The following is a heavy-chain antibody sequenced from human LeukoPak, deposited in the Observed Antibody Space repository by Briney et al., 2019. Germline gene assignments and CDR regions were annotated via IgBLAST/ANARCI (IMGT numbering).Heavy chain of an antibody. CDR1: GFTFSSYS. Sequence: GGSLRLSCAASGFTFSSYSMNWVRQAPGKGLEWVSSISSSSSYIYYADSVKGRFTISRDNSKNTLYLQMNSLRAEDTAVYYCAKDPAVAGTFDWGQGTLVTVSS. J-gene: IGHJ4*02. CDR3: AKDPAVAGTFD. V-gene: IGHV3-21*04. CDR2: ISSSSSYI. D-gene: IGHD6-19*01.